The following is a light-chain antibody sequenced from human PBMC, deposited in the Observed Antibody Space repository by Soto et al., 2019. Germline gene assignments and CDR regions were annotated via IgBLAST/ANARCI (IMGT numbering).Light chain of an antibody. CDR1: QSVSND. Sequence: EVMMTQSPTLSVSPGEGATLSCRASQSVSNDVAWYQQKPGQAPGLVIYGASTRATGIPARFSGSGFGTEFSLTVSSLLSEDFAVYYCQQYNAWPLTFGQGTRLEI. V-gene: IGKV3-15*01. CDR2: GAS. CDR3: QQYNAWPLT. J-gene: IGKJ5*01.